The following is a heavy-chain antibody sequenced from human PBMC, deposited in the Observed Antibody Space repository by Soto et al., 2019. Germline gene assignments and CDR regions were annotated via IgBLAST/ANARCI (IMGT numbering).Heavy chain of an antibody. CDR2: ISGSGGST. J-gene: IGHJ6*02. V-gene: IGHV3-23*01. Sequence: GVSLRLPCAASGFTFSSYAMSWVRQAPGKGLEWVSAISGSGGSTYYADSVKGRFTISRDNSKNTLYLQMNSLRAEDTAVYYCAKDSYDYGDSLYYYGMDVWGQGTTVTVSS. CDR1: GFTFSSYA. D-gene: IGHD4-17*01. CDR3: AKDSYDYGDSLYYYGMDV.